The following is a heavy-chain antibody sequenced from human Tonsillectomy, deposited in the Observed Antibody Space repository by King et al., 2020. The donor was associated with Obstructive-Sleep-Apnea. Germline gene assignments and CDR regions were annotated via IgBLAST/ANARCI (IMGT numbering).Heavy chain of an antibody. CDR1: GDRFNTYR. J-gene: IGHJ4*02. CDR3: ARLRNDFIWGTGTFYLDQ. Sequence: VQLVESGAEVKKPGESLEISCPGSGDRFNTYRIAWVRQVPGKGLEWMGNIYPGGSDTRYSPSFQGQVTFSAHRSTNTAYLQWNSLKASDTAMYYCARLRNDFIWGTGTFYLDQWGQGTLVTVSS. V-gene: IGHV5-51*01. CDR2: IYPGGSDT. D-gene: IGHD3-16*01.